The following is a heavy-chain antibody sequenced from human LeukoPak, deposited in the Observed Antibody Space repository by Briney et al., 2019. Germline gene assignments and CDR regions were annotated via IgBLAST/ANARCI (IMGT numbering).Heavy chain of an antibody. CDR3: ARDFDYGDY. J-gene: IGHJ4*02. CDR1: GFTFSSYS. Sequence: GGSLRLSCAASGFTFSSYSMNWVRQAPGKGLEWVSSITGDSKYIYYADSVRGRFTISRDNAKDSLYLQMNSLRAEDPAVYYCARDFDYGDYWGQGTLVTVSS. V-gene: IGHV3-21*01. CDR2: ITGDSKYI.